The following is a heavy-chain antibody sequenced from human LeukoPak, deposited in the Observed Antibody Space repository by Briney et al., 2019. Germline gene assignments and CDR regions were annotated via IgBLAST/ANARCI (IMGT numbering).Heavy chain of an antibody. CDR1: GGSISSYY. D-gene: IGHD3-9*01. V-gene: IGHV4-59*01. Sequence: SETLSLTCTVSGGSISSYYWSWIRQPPGKGLEGIGYIYYIGSTNYNPSLKSRVTISVDTSKNQFSLKLSSVTAADTAVYYCARDDYRYDILTGYWSDAFDIWGQGTMVTVSS. CDR2: IYYIGST. CDR3: ARDDYRYDILTGYWSDAFDI. J-gene: IGHJ3*02.